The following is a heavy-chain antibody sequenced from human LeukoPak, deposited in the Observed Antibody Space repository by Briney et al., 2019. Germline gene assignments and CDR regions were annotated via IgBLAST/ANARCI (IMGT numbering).Heavy chain of an antibody. CDR1: GFTVSSNY. CDR3: ARGYCSSTSCYYDCYYGMDV. Sequence: GGSLRLSCAASGFTVSSNYMSWVRQAPGKGLEWVSVIYAGGSTYYADSVKGRFTISRDNSKNTVYLQMNSLRAEDTAVYYCARGYCSSTSCYYDCYYGMDVWGQGTTVTVSS. CDR2: IYAGGST. V-gene: IGHV3-66*02. D-gene: IGHD2-2*01. J-gene: IGHJ6*02.